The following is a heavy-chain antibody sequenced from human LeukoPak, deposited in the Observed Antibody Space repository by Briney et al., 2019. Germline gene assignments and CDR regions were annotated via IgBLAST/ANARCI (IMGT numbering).Heavy chain of an antibody. CDR3: AKDGAYCSGGSCYPRGYFDY. CDR1: GFTFSSYG. J-gene: IGHJ4*02. Sequence: GRSLRLSCAASGFTFSSYGMPWVRQAPGKGLEWVAVISYVGSNKYYADSVKGRFTISRDNSKNTLYLQMNSLRAEDTAVYYCAKDGAYCSGGSCYPRGYFDYWGQGTLVTVSS. CDR2: ISYVGSNK. D-gene: IGHD2-15*01. V-gene: IGHV3-30*18.